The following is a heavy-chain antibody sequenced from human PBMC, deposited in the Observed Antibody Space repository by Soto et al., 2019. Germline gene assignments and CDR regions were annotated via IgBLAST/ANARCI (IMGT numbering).Heavy chain of an antibody. CDR2: IYYSGST. V-gene: IGHV4-31*11. J-gene: IGHJ6*03. Sequence: PSETLSLTCAVSVGSISSGGYYWSWIRQHPGKGLEWIGYIYYSGSTYYNPPLKSRVTISVDASKNQFSLKLSSVTAADTAVYYCARESPVTKRAGDYYYYMDVWGKGTTVTVSS. D-gene: IGHD3-3*01. CDR3: ARESPVTKRAGDYYYYMDV. CDR1: VGSISSGGYY.